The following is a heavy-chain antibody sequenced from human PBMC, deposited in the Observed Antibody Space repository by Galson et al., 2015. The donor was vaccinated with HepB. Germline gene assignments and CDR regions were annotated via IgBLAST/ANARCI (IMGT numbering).Heavy chain of an antibody. CDR2: ISSGNTI. CDR3: TREGRGGYDSYYFDY. CDR1: GFTFSNYE. V-gene: IGHV3-48*03. Sequence: SLRLSCAASGFTFSNYEMSWVRQAPGKGLEWVSYISSGNTIYYADSLKGRFTISRDDSKSIAYLQMNSLKTEDTAVYYCTREGRGGYDSYYFDYWGQGTLVTVSS. J-gene: IGHJ4*02. D-gene: IGHD5-12*01.